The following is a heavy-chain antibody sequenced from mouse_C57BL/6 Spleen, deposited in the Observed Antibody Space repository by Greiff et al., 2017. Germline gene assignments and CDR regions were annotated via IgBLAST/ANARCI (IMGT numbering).Heavy chain of an antibody. Sequence: VKLMESGAELVRPGTSVKVSCKASGYAFTNYLIEWVKQRPGQGLEWIGVINTGSGGANYNEKFKGKATLAADKSSSTAYMQLSSLTSEDSAFYFCARSPCGNFGYWGQGTTLTVSS. CDR2: INTGSGGA. CDR1: GYAFTNYL. CDR3: ARSPCGNFGY. V-gene: IGHV1-54*01. J-gene: IGHJ2*01. D-gene: IGHD1-1*02.